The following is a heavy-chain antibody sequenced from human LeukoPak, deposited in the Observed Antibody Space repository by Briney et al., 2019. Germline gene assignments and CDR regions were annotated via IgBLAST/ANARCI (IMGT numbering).Heavy chain of an antibody. Sequence: GGSLRLSCAVSEFAVSSTYMSWVRHAPGKGLEWVSLMYSFGNTYYADSVKGRFTISRDNSKNTLYLQMNSLRAEDTAVYYCARGELWYYDSSGYYYDLYGYWGQGTLVTVSS. D-gene: IGHD3-22*01. V-gene: IGHV3-66*03. J-gene: IGHJ4*02. CDR2: MYSFGNT. CDR3: ARGELWYYDSSGYYYDLYGY. CDR1: EFAVSSTY.